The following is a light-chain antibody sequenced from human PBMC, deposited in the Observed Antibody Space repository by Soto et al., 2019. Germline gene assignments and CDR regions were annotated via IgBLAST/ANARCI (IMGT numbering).Light chain of an antibody. V-gene: IGLV1-40*01. Sequence: QSVLTQPPSVSGAPGQRVTISCTGSSFNIGAGYDVHWYQQLPGTAPKLLIYDNNNRPSGVPDRFSGSKSGTSVSLAITGLQAEDEADYYCQSYDNSLSAYVFGTGTKVTVL. CDR3: QSYDNSLSAYV. CDR2: DNN. J-gene: IGLJ1*01. CDR1: SFNIGAGYD.